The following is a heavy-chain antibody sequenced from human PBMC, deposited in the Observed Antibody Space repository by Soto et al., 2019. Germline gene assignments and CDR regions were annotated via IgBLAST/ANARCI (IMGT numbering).Heavy chain of an antibody. CDR1: GGSISSSSYY. CDR2: IYYSGST. D-gene: IGHD6-19*01. J-gene: IGHJ4*02. V-gene: IGHV4-39*01. Sequence: SETLSLTCTVSGGSISSSSYYWGWIRQPPGKGLEWIGSIYYSGSTYYNPSLKSRVTISVDTSKNQFSLKLSSVTAADTAVYYCARHYGSGWNHWGQGTLVTVSS. CDR3: ARHYGSGWNH.